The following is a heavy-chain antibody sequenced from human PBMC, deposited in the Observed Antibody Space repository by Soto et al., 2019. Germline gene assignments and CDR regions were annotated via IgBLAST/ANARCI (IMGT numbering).Heavy chain of an antibody. CDR1: GGSISSSSYN. D-gene: IGHD3-3*01. CDR3: ASLPRITIFGVVIDFDY. Sequence: QLQLQESGPGLVKPSETLSLTCTVSGGSISSSSYNWGWIRQPPGKGLEWIGSIYYSGSTYYNPSLKSRVTISVDTSKNQFSLKLSSVTAADTAVYYCASLPRITIFGVVIDFDYWGQGTLVTVSS. CDR2: IYYSGST. V-gene: IGHV4-39*01. J-gene: IGHJ4*02.